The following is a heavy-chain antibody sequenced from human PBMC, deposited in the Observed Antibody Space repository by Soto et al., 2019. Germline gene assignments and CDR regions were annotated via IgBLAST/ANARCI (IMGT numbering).Heavy chain of an antibody. Sequence: PSQTLSLTCAISGDSVSSNSAAWNWIRQSPSRGLEWLGRTYYRSKWYNDYAVSVKSRITINPDTSKNQFSLQLNSVTPEDTAVYYCAREGVVVADGYSYYYGMDVWGQGTTVTVSS. CDR2: TYYRSKWYN. CDR1: GDSVSSNSAA. CDR3: AREGVVVADGYSYYYGMDV. J-gene: IGHJ6*02. D-gene: IGHD2-15*01. V-gene: IGHV6-1*01.